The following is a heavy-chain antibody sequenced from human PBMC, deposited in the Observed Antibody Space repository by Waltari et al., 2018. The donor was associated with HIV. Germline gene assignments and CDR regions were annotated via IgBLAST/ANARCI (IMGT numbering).Heavy chain of an antibody. CDR3: ARSEGQQLVGPFDY. V-gene: IGHV1-69*06. J-gene: IGHJ4*02. CDR2: IIPIFGTA. CDR1: GGTFSSYA. Sequence: QVQLVQSGAEVQKPGSSVKVSCKASGGTFSSYATSCVRQAPGQGLEWMGGIIPIFGTANYAQKFQGRVTITADKSTSTAYMELSSLRSEDTAVYYCARSEGQQLVGPFDYWGQGTLVTVSS. D-gene: IGHD6-13*01.